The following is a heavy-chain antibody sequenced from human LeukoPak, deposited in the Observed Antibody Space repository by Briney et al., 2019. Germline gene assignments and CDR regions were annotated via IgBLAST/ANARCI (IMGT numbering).Heavy chain of an antibody. CDR1: GFTFSSYA. V-gene: IGHV3-23*01. Sequence: GGSLRLSCAASGFTFSSYAMSWVRQAPGKGLEWVSAISGSGGSTYYADSVKGRFTISRDNSKNTLYLQMNSLRAEDTAVYHCAKAYIVGAPWHDAFDIWGQGTMVTVSS. CDR2: ISGSGGST. CDR3: AKAYIVGAPWHDAFDI. J-gene: IGHJ3*02. D-gene: IGHD1-26*01.